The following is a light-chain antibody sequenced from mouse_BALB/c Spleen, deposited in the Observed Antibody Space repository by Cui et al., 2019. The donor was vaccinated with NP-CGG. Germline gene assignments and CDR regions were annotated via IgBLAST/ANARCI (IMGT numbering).Light chain of an antibody. J-gene: IGLJ1*01. CDR1: TGAVTTSNY. Sequence: QAVVTQESALTTLPGETVTLTCRSSTGAVTTSNYANWVQDKPDHLFTGLIGGTNNRAPGVPARFSGSLIGDKAALTITGAQTEDEAVYFCALWYSNHWVFGGGTKLTVL. V-gene: IGLV1*01. CDR2: GTN. CDR3: ALWYSNHWV.